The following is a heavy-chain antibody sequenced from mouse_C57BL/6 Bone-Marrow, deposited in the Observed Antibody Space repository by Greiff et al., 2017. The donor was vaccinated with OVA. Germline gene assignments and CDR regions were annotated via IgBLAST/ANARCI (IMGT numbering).Heavy chain of an antibody. Sequence: DVQLVESGGGLVKPGGSLKLSCAASGFTFSSYAMSWVRQTPEKRLEWVATIIDGGSYTYYPDNVKGRFTISRDNAKNNLYLQMSHLKSEDTAMYYCARDHYDYDTYFDVWGTGTTVTVSS. J-gene: IGHJ1*03. CDR3: ARDHYDYDTYFDV. CDR2: IIDGGSYT. CDR1: GFTFSSYA. D-gene: IGHD2-4*01. V-gene: IGHV5-4*01.